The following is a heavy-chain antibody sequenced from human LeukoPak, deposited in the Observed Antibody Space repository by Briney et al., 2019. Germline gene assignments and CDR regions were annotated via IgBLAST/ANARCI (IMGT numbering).Heavy chain of an antibody. CDR2: INHSGST. J-gene: IGHJ5*02. D-gene: IGHD6-13*01. Sequence: SETLSLTCAVYGGSFSGYYWSWIRQPPGKGLEWIGEINHSGSTNYNPSLKSRVTISVDTSKNQFSLKLSSVTAADTAVYYCARRSSSWCEYRYDWFDPWGQGTLVTVSS. CDR1: GGSFSGYY. CDR3: ARRSSSWCEYRYDWFDP. V-gene: IGHV4-34*01.